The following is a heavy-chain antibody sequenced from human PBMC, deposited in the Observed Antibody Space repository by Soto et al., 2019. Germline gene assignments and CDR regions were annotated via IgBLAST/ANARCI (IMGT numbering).Heavy chain of an antibody. V-gene: IGHV1-3*01. CDR3: ARDLSKYSYAPRY. D-gene: IGHD5-18*01. CDR1: GYTFTSYA. CDR2: INAGNGNT. Sequence: GAXVKVSCKASGYTFTSYAMHWVRQAPGQRLEWMGWINAGNGNTKYSQKFQGRVTITRDTSASTAYMELSSLRSEDTAVYYYARDLSKYSYAPRYWGQGTLVTVAS. J-gene: IGHJ4*02.